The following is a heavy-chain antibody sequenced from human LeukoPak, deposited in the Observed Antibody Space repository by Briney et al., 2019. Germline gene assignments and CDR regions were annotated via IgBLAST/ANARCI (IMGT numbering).Heavy chain of an antibody. CDR3: ARERGYSYGILDY. Sequence: ASVKVSCQASGYTFTGYYMHWVRQAPGQGLEWMGRINPNSGGTNYARKFQGRVTMTRDTSISTAYMELSRLRSDDTAVYYCARERGYSYGILDYWGQGTLVTVSS. D-gene: IGHD5-18*01. CDR2: INPNSGGT. CDR1: GYTFTGYY. V-gene: IGHV1-2*06. J-gene: IGHJ4*02.